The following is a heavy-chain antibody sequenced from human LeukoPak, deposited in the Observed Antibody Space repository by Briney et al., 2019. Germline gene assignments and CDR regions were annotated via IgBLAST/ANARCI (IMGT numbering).Heavy chain of an antibody. Sequence: GWSLRLSCAASVFTFSSYAMSWVRQAPGTGLEWVSAISGSGGSTYYADSVKARFTISRDNSKNTLYLQMNSLRAEDTAVYYCAKGSGYGDYWGQGTLVTVSS. V-gene: IGHV3-23*01. J-gene: IGHJ4*02. D-gene: IGHD5-12*01. CDR3: AKGSGYGDY. CDR2: ISGSGGST. CDR1: VFTFSSYA.